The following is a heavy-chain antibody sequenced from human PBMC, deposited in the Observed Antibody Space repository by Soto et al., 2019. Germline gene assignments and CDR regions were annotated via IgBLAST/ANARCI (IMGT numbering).Heavy chain of an antibody. V-gene: IGHV3-7*03. D-gene: IGHD5-12*01. CDR2: IKTDESEK. CDR1: GFTFSTYW. Sequence: EVQLVESGGGLVQPGGSLRLSCAASGFTFSTYWMSWVRQAPGKGLEWVANIKTDESEKYYVDSVRGRFTTSRANATNFFYLQMNRLTGEDTAVYYCTRDGYPFALDVWGLGTSVTVSS. CDR3: TRDGYPFALDV. J-gene: IGHJ6*02.